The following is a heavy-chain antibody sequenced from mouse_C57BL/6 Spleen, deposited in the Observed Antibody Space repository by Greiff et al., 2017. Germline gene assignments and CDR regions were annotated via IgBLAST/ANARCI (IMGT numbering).Heavy chain of an antibody. V-gene: IGHV2-2*01. J-gene: IGHJ4*01. CDR1: GFSLTSYG. D-gene: IGHD2-1*01. Sequence: QVQLQQSGPGLVQPSQRLSITCTVSGFSLTSYGVHWVRQSPGKGLEWLGVICSGGSTDYNAAFISRLSISKDNSKSHVFFKMNSLQADDTAIYYCARKKYLYYGNYDYAMGYWGQGASVTVSS. CDR3: ARKKYLYYGNYDYAMGY. CDR2: ICSGGST.